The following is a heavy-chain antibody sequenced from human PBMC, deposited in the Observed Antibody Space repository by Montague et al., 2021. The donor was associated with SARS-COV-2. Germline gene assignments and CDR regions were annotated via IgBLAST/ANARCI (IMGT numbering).Heavy chain of an antibody. CDR2: IYYSGST. CDR3: ARLRDIVVVPAAFDY. J-gene: IGHJ4*02. Sequence: SETLSLTCTVSGGSISSSSYYWGWIRQPPGKGLEWIGSIYYSGSTYYNPSLKSRVTISVDTSKNQFSLKLSSVTDADTAVYYCARLRDIVVVPAAFDYWGQGTLVTVSS. V-gene: IGHV4-39*01. D-gene: IGHD2-2*01. CDR1: GGSISSSSYY.